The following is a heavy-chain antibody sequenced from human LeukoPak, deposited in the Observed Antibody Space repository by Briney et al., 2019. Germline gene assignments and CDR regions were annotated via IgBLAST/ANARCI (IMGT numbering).Heavy chain of an antibody. V-gene: IGHV3-7*01. Sequence: PGGSLRLSCAASGFTFSSYWMSWVRQAPGKGLEWVAHIKQDGSEKYYVDSVKGRFTISRDNAKNSLYLQMNSLRAEDTAVYYCARDLSRDGYCSSTSCYIPYFDYWGQGTLVTVSS. CDR3: ARDLSRDGYCSSTSCYIPYFDY. CDR2: IKQDGSEK. J-gene: IGHJ4*02. D-gene: IGHD2-2*02. CDR1: GFTFSSYW.